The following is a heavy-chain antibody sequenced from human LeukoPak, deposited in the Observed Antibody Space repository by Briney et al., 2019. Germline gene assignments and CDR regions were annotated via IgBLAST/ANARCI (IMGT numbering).Heavy chain of an antibody. D-gene: IGHD4-17*01. V-gene: IGHV3-7*01. Sequence: GGSLRLSCAASGFTFSSYWLSWVRQPPGKGLEWVANIQQDGSEKNYVDSVKGRFTISRDNGKNSLYLQMNSLRAEDTAVYYCARPHLDHGVLFDYWGQGTLVTVSS. CDR1: GFTFSSYW. CDR2: IQQDGSEK. J-gene: IGHJ4*02. CDR3: ARPHLDHGVLFDY.